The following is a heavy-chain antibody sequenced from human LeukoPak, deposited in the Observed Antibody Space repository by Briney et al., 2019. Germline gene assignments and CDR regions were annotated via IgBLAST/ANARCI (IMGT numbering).Heavy chain of an antibody. V-gene: IGHV4-30-2*01. J-gene: IGHJ4*02. CDR2: IYHSGSGST. D-gene: IGHD6-19*01. CDR3: AREEYSSGWYDKVGYLDY. Sequence: SETLSLTCTVSGGSISSGGHSWSWIRQPPGKGLEWIGYIYHSGSGSTYYNPSLKSRVTISIDKSKNQFSLKLNSVTAADTAVYYCAREEYSSGWYDKVGYLDYWGQGTLVTVSS. CDR1: GGSISSGGHS.